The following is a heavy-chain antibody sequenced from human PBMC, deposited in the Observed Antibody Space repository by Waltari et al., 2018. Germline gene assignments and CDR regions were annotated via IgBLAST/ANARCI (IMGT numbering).Heavy chain of an antibody. V-gene: IGHV4-34*01. D-gene: IGHD2-15*01. CDR3: AGQDCSGGSCPLDY. CDR2: INHSGST. Sequence: QVQLQQWGAGLLKPSETLSLTCAVYGGSFSGYYWSWIRQPPGKGLAWIGEINHSGSTNYNPSLKSRVTISVDTSKNQFSLKLSSVTAADTAVYYCAGQDCSGGSCPLDYWGQGTLVTVSS. CDR1: GGSFSGYY. J-gene: IGHJ4*02.